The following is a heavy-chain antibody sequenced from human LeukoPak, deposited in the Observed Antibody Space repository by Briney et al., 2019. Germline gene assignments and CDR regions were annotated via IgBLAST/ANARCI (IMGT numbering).Heavy chain of an antibody. CDR1: GGSISTYY. CDR3: ASGPESYYFDY. J-gene: IGHJ4*02. Sequence: PSQTLSLTCSVSGGSISTYYYSWIRQPPGKGLEWIGYVYYSGNTNYNPSLKSRVTISLDTSKNQLSLKVTSVTAADTAMYYCASGPESYYFDYWGQGTLVTVSS. CDR2: VYYSGNT. V-gene: IGHV4-59*01.